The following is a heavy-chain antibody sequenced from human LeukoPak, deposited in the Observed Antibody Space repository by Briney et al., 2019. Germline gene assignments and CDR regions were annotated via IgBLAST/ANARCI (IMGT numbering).Heavy chain of an antibody. J-gene: IGHJ4*02. Sequence: ASVKVSCKASGFTFATSTVQWVRQARGQRLEWIGWIVVESGETNYAQKFQERVTITRDKSTNTAYMEVSSLRSEDTAVYYCARVGVNTFLPQDWGQGTLVTVSS. D-gene: IGHD3-10*01. CDR2: IVVESGET. CDR3: ARVGVNTFLPQD. CDR1: GFTFATST. V-gene: IGHV1-58*01.